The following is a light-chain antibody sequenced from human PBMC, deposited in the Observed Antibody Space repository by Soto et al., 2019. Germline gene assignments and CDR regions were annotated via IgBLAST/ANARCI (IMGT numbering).Light chain of an antibody. J-gene: IGKJ4*01. CDR1: QSVSSSY. V-gene: IGKV3-20*01. CDR3: QQYGRSFT. Sequence: EIVLTQSPGTLSLSPGERATLSCRASQSVSSSYLAWYQQKPGQAPRLLMYGASSRATGIPDRFSGSGAGTDFILTISRLEPEDFAVYYCQQYGRSFTFGGGTKVEIK. CDR2: GAS.